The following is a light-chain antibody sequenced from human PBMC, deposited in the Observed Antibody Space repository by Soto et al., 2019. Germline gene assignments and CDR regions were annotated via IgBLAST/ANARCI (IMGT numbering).Light chain of an antibody. CDR1: QDISYS. CDR2: VAS. Sequence: DIQMTQSPSSLSASVGDRVTITCRASQDISYSLAWYQQKPGKVPKLLIYVASTLQSGVPSRFSGSGSGTDFTLTISSLQPEDVATYYCQNYTSAPLTFGGGTKVEIK. J-gene: IGKJ4*01. CDR3: QNYTSAPLT. V-gene: IGKV1-27*01.